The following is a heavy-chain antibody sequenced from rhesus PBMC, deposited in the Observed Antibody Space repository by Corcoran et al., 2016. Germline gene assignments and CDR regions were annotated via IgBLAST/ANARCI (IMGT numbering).Heavy chain of an antibody. Sequence: EVRLVESGGGLAKPGGSLRLSCTASGFTFSRSWRNWVRQTPGKGLEWISTINEGRDRTDYADSVKGRCIISRDNSKNTLSLQMNTLRAEDTAVYYCVEDLTGTTNYWGQGVLITVSS. CDR2: INEGRDRT. CDR1: GFTFSRSW. V-gene: IGHV3S42*01. D-gene: IGHD1-7*02. CDR3: VEDLTGTTNY. J-gene: IGHJ4*01.